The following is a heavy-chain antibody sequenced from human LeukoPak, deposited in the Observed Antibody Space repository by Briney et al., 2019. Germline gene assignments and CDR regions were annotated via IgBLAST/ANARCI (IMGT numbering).Heavy chain of an antibody. J-gene: IGHJ4*02. Sequence: GGSLRLSCAASGFTFSSYEMNWVRQAPGKGLEWVSYISSSGSTIYYADSVKGRFTISRDSAKNSLYLQMNSLRAEDTAVYYCARDRAEQWLVSSNYFDYWGQGTLVTVSS. V-gene: IGHV3-48*03. CDR2: ISSSGSTI. CDR1: GFTFSSYE. D-gene: IGHD6-19*01. CDR3: ARDRAEQWLVSSNYFDY.